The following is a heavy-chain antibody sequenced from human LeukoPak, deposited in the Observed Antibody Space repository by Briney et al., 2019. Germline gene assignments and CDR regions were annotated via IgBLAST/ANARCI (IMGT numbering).Heavy chain of an antibody. Sequence: ASVKVSCKASGYTFTSYGISWVGQAPGQGLEWMGWISAYNGNTNYAQKLQGRVTMTTDTSTSTAYMELRSLRSDDTAVYYCARSLIAVAGTADWYFDLWGRGTLVTVSS. D-gene: IGHD6-19*01. V-gene: IGHV1-18*04. CDR1: GYTFTSYG. CDR3: ARSLIAVAGTADWYFDL. J-gene: IGHJ2*01. CDR2: ISAYNGNT.